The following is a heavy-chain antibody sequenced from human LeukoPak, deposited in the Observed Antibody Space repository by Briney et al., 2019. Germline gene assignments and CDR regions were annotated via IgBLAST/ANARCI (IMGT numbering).Heavy chain of an antibody. CDR2: INPNSGGT. CDR3: ARDPEGSLTMPTGV. D-gene: IGHD2-2*01. Sequence: ASVKVSCKASGYTFTGYYMHWVRQAPGQGLEWMGWINPNSGGTNYAQKFQGRVTMTRDTSISTAYMELSRLGSDDTAVYYCARDPEGSLTMPTGVWGQGTTVTVSS. CDR1: GYTFTGYY. J-gene: IGHJ6*02. V-gene: IGHV1-2*02.